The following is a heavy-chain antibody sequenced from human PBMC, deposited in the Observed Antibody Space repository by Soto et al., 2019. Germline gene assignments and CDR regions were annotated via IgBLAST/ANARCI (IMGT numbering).Heavy chain of an antibody. J-gene: IGHJ6*03. Sequence: ASVKVSCKASGFTFTSSALQWVRQARGQRLEWIGWIVVGSGNTNYAQKFQERVTITRDMSTSTAYMKLSSVTAADTAVYYCTLRARGYYYYYYMDVWGKGTTVTVSS. D-gene: IGHD5-12*01. V-gene: IGHV1-58*01. CDR3: TLRARGYYYYYYMDV. CDR2: IVVGSGNT. CDR1: GFTFTSSA.